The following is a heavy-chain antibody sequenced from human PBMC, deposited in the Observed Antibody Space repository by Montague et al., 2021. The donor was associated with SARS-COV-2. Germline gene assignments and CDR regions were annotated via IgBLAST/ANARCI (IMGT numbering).Heavy chain of an antibody. Sequence: PPLVKPTQTLTLTCTFSGFSLSTSGMCVSWIRQPPGKALEWLALIDWDDDKYYSTSLKTRLTIPKDTSKNQVVLTMTNMDPVDTATYYCARIRDYDILTGSYSGFDYWGQGTLVTVSS. D-gene: IGHD3-9*01. CDR3: ARIRDYDILTGSYSGFDY. CDR1: GFSLSTSGMC. J-gene: IGHJ4*02. CDR2: IDWDDDK. V-gene: IGHV2-70*01.